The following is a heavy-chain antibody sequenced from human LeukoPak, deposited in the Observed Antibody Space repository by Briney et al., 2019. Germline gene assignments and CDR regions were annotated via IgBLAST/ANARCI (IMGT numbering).Heavy chain of an antibody. CDR3: TTGHIYGYDY. D-gene: IGHD5-18*01. Sequence: PGGSLRLSCAASGLTFSDFWMHWVRQPPGKGLVWVALVKGDGRTTIYADSVKGRFTISRDNAKNTLYLQMNSLRADDSGVYCCTTGHIYGYDYWGQGVLVTVSS. CDR2: VKGDGRTT. J-gene: IGHJ4*02. V-gene: IGHV3-74*01. CDR1: GLTFSDFW.